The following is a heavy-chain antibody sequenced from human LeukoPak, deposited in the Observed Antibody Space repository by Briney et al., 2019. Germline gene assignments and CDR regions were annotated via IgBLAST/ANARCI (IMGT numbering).Heavy chain of an antibody. V-gene: IGHV5-51*01. Sequence: GESLKISCKGSGYSFTSYWIGWVRPMPGKGLEWMGIIYPGDSDTRYSPSFQGQVTISADKSISTAYLQWSSLKASDTAMYYCARQDYYYDSSGYFRLFDYWGQGTLVTVSS. J-gene: IGHJ4*02. CDR3: ARQDYYYDSSGYFRLFDY. CDR2: IYPGDSDT. D-gene: IGHD3-22*01. CDR1: GYSFTSYW.